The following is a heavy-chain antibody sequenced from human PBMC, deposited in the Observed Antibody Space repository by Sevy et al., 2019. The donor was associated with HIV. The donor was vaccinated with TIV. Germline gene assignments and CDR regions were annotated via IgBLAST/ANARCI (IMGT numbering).Heavy chain of an antibody. CDR2: IWYDGTNK. D-gene: IGHD3-10*01. CDR3: ASGAYYYASRSQNFDY. V-gene: IGHV3-33*01. J-gene: IGHJ4*02. CDR1: GFTLSSYG. Sequence: GGSLRLSCPASGFTLSSYGMHWVRQAPGKGLEWVALIWYDGTNKYYAHSVKGRFTISRDNSKNTLYLQMNSLRAEDTSVYDCASGAYYYASRSQNFDYWGPGTLVTVSS.